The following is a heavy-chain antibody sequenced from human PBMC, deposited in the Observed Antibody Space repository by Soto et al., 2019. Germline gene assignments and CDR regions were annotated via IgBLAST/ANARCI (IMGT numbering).Heavy chain of an antibody. Sequence: GGSLRLSCAASGVTVSSNYMSWVRQAPGKGLEWVSVIYSGGSTYYADSVKGRFTISRDNSKNTLYLQMNSLRAEDTAVYYCARNTCVTTVDYWGQGTLVTVSS. CDR3: ARNTCVTTVDY. CDR2: IYSGGST. J-gene: IGHJ4*02. CDR1: GVTVSSNY. V-gene: IGHV3-53*01. D-gene: IGHD4-17*01.